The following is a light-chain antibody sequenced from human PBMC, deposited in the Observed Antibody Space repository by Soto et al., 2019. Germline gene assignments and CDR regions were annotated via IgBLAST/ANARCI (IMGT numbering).Light chain of an antibody. CDR3: QQYGSSPPLT. J-gene: IGKJ4*01. CDR1: QSVSRDY. V-gene: IGKV3-20*01. Sequence: EIVLTQSACTLSMSPGERATLSCRAIQSVSRDYLVWYQQKPGQAPRLLIYGASSRATGMPDRFSGSGSGTDFTLTISRLEPEDFVVYYCQQYGSSPPLTFGGGTKVDIK. CDR2: GAS.